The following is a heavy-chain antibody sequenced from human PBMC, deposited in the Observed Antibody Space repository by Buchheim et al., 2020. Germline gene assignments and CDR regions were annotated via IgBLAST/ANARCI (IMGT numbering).Heavy chain of an antibody. CDR2: INHSGST. J-gene: IGHJ6*02. CDR3: AREEIVATTSLLLIPNGMDV. V-gene: IGHV4-34*01. D-gene: IGHD5-12*01. CDR1: GGSFSGYY. Sequence: QVQLQQWGAGLLKPSETLSLTCAVYGGSFSGYYWSWIRQPPGKGLEWIGEINHSGSTSYNPSLKSRVTISVDTSKNQFSPKLTSVTAADTAVYYCAREEIVATTSLLLIPNGMDVWGQGTT.